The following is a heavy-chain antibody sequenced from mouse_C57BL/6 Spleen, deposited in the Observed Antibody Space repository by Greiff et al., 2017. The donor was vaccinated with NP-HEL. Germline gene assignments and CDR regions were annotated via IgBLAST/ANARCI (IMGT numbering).Heavy chain of an antibody. Sequence: EVKLVESGAELVKPGASVKLSCTASGFNIKDYYMHWVKQRTEQGLEWIGRIDPEDGETKYAPKFQGKATITADTSSNTADLQLSSLTSEDTAVYYCVSYYYGSSYKFAYWGQGTLVTVSA. V-gene: IGHV14-2*01. J-gene: IGHJ3*01. CDR1: GFNIKDYY. CDR3: VSYYYGSSYKFAY. D-gene: IGHD1-1*01. CDR2: IDPEDGET.